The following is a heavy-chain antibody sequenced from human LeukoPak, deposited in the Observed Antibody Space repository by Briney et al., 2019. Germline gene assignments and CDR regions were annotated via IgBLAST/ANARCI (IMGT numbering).Heavy chain of an antibody. CDR3: AAQGGSGYLRY. Sequence: GGSLRLSCAASGFTFSNTWMNWVRQAPGKGLEWVGRIKRIIDDGTTDYAAPVKGRFTVSRDDSINTLYLQMSSLKTEDTAVYYCAAQGGSGYLRYWGQGTLVIVSS. CDR2: IKRIIDDGTT. V-gene: IGHV3-15*01. D-gene: IGHD5-18*01. CDR1: GFTFSNTW. J-gene: IGHJ4*02.